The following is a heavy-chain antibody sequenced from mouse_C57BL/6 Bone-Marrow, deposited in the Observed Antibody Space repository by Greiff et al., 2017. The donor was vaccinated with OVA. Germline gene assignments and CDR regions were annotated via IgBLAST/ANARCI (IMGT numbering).Heavy chain of an antibody. CDR2: IYPGDGDT. V-gene: IGHV1-82*01. CDR3: ARFTGFDY. D-gene: IGHD1-1*01. Sequence: QVQLQQSGPELVKPGASVKISCKASGYAFSSSWMNWVKQRPGKGLEWIGRIYPGDGDTNYNGKFKGKATLTADKSSSTAYMQLSSLTSEDSAVYFCARFTGFDYWGQGTTLTVSS. CDR1: GYAFSSSW. J-gene: IGHJ2*01.